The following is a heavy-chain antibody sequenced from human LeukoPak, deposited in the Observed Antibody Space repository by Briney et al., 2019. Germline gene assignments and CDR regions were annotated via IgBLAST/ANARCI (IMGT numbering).Heavy chain of an antibody. CDR2: IYSSGST. Sequence: PSETLSLTCTVSGASVSGSPYYWGWIRQPPGKGLEWIGSIYSSGSTYYNASLQSRVTISVDTSKNQFSLKLSSVTAADTAVYYCARLGRATRYSSGWYKDYWGQGTLVTVSS. J-gene: IGHJ4*02. V-gene: IGHV4-39*07. CDR3: ARLGRATRYSSGWYKDY. CDR1: GASVSGSPYY. D-gene: IGHD6-19*01.